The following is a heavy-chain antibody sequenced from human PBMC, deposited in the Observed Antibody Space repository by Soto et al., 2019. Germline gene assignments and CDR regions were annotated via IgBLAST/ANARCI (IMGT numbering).Heavy chain of an antibody. CDR1: VFTFSSYG. D-gene: IGHD3-10*01. Sequence: GGSLRLSCAASVFTFSSYGMHWVRQAPGKGLEWVAVISYDGSNKYYADSVKGRFTISRDNSKNTLYLQMNSLRAEDTAVYYCAKDRGSYGSGSLDYWGQGTLVTVSS. CDR3: AKDRGSYGSGSLDY. CDR2: ISYDGSNK. J-gene: IGHJ4*02. V-gene: IGHV3-30*18.